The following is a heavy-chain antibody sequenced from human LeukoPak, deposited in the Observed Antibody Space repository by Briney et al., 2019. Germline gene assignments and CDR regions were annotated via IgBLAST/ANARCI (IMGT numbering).Heavy chain of an antibody. CDR1: GFTFSSYS. Sequence: PGGSLRLSCAASGFTFSSYSMNWVRQAPGEGLEWVSSISSSSSYIYYADSVKGRFTISRDNAKNSLYLQMNSLRAEDTAVYYCARVPQSQYDYGDYLFDYWGQGTLVTVSS. CDR3: ARVPQSQYDYGDYLFDY. V-gene: IGHV3-21*01. J-gene: IGHJ4*02. CDR2: ISSSSSYI. D-gene: IGHD4-17*01.